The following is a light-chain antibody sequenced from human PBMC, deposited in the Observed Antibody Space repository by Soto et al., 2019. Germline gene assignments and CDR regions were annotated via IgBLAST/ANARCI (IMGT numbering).Light chain of an antibody. CDR2: SNN. Sequence: QSVLTQPPSASGTPGQRVTISCSGSSSNIGSNTVNWYRQLPGTAPKLLLYSNNQRPSGVPDRFSGSKSGTSASLAISGLQSEDETDYYCAAWDDSLNVVVFGGGTKLTVL. J-gene: IGLJ2*01. V-gene: IGLV1-44*01. CDR3: AAWDDSLNVVV. CDR1: SSNIGSNT.